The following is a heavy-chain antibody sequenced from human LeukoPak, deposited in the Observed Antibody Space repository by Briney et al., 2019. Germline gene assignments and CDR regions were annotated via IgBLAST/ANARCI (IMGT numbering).Heavy chain of an antibody. CDR3: ARGWASSRRKAFDI. J-gene: IGHJ3*02. Sequence: GGSLRLSCTASGFTFSSYWMNWLRQAPGKGLEWVANINQDGSEKFYVDSVKGRFTISRDNAKNSLYLQLNSLRAEDTAVYYCARGWASSRRKAFDIWGQGTMVTVSS. D-gene: IGHD3-16*01. CDR2: INQDGSEK. CDR1: GFTFSSYW. V-gene: IGHV3-7*03.